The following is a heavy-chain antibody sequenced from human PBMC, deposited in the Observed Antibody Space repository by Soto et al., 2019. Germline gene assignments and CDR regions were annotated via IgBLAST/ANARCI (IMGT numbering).Heavy chain of an antibody. V-gene: IGHV3-9*01. CDR2: ISWNSGSI. J-gene: IGHJ4*02. CDR3: AKDIAYDILTGAPFDY. D-gene: IGHD3-9*01. Sequence: GGSLRLSCAASGFTFDDYAMHWVRQAPGKGLEWVSGISWNSGSIGYADSVKGRFTISRDNAKNSLYLQMNSLRAEDTALYYCAKDIAYDILTGAPFDYWGQGTLVTVSS. CDR1: GFTFDDYA.